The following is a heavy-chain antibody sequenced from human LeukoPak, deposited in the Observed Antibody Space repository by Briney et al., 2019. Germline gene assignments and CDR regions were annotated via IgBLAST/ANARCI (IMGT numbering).Heavy chain of an antibody. CDR1: GFTFSSYA. CDR3: ARSYSSGWGTFDY. Sequence: GSLRLSCAASGFTFSSYAMSWVRQAPGKGLEWIGSIYYSGSTYYNPSLKSRVTISVDTSKNQFSLKLSSVTAADTAVYYCARSYSSGWGTFDYWGQGTLVTVSS. D-gene: IGHD6-19*01. J-gene: IGHJ4*02. CDR2: IYYSGST. V-gene: IGHV4-38-2*01.